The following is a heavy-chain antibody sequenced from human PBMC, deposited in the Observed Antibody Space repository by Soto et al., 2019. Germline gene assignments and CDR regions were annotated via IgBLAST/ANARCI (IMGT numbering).Heavy chain of an antibody. D-gene: IGHD3-22*01. CDR1: GFSLSTSGVG. J-gene: IGHJ4*02. CDR2: IYWDDDK. V-gene: IGHV2-5*02. Sequence: QITLKESGPTLVKPTQTLTLTCTFSGFSLSTSGVGVGWIRQPPGKALEWFALIYWDDDKRYSPFLKSRLTVTKATSKNQVVLTMTNMDPVDTATYYCAHISYYYDSSGYSDFDYWGQGTLVTVSS. CDR3: AHISYYYDSSGYSDFDY.